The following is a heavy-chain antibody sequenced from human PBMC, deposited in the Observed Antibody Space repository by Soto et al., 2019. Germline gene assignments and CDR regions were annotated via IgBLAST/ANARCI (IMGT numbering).Heavy chain of an antibody. Sequence: QVQLVQSGAEVKKPGSSVKVSCKASGGTFSSYTISWVRQAPGQGLEWMGRIIPILGIANYAQKFQGRVTXXAXKXXSPAYMELSSLRSEDTAVYYCARGDYYGSGTVSDYWGQGTLVTVSS. CDR3: ARGDYYGSGTVSDY. J-gene: IGHJ4*02. V-gene: IGHV1-69*02. D-gene: IGHD3-10*01. CDR2: IIPILGIA. CDR1: GGTFSSYT.